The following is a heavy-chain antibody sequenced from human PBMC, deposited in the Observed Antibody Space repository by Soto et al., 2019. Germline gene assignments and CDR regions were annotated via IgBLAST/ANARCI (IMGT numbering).Heavy chain of an antibody. J-gene: IGHJ4*02. CDR1: GYRFISYW. CDR2: IDHSDSYT. CDR3: VRHGNGIPYYFDY. D-gene: IGHD1-1*01. V-gene: IGHV5-10-1*03. Sequence: EVQLVQSGAEVKKPGESLRLSCKGSGYRFISYWISWVRQRPGKGLEWVGRIDHSDSYTTYSPSFQGHVTISIDKSINTAYLQWSSLQASDTAMYYCVRHGNGIPYYFDYWGRGTLVPVSS.